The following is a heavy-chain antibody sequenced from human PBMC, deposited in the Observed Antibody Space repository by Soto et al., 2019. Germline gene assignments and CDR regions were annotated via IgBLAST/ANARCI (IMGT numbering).Heavy chain of an antibody. Sequence: TLSLTCTVSGGSISSYYWSWIRQPPGKDLEYIGYIYYSGSTNYNPSLKSRVAISDDTSTNQFFLTLSSVTAADTAVYYCARETYGDYVGYFDPWGQGTLVTVSS. CDR1: GGSISSYY. V-gene: IGHV4-59*12. D-gene: IGHD4-17*01. J-gene: IGHJ5*02. CDR3: ARETYGDYVGYFDP. CDR2: IYYSGST.